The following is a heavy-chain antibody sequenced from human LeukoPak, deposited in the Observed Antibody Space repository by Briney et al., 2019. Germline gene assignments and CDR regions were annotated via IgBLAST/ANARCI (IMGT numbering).Heavy chain of an antibody. CDR2: IIPIFGTA. CDR1: GGTFGSYA. V-gene: IGHV1-69*05. Sequence: GASVKVSCKASGGTFGSYAINWVRQAPGQGLEWMGRIIPIFGTANYAQKFQGRVTITTDESTSTAYMELSSLRSEDTAVYYCARDQGYCSGGSCYWDYWGQGTLVTVSS. J-gene: IGHJ4*02. CDR3: ARDQGYCSGGSCYWDY. D-gene: IGHD2-15*01.